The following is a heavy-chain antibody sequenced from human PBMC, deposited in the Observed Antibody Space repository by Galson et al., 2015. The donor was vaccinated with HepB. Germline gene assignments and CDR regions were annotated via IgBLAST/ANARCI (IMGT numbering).Heavy chain of an antibody. V-gene: IGHV1-69*04. CDR3: VRAVGLEYYDSSGYYD. J-gene: IGHJ4*02. Sequence: SVKVSCKASGGTFSSYAISWVRQAPGQGLEWMGRIIPILGIANYARKFQGRVTITADKSTSTAYIELSSLRSEDTAVYYCVRAVGLEYYDSSGYYDWGQGTLVTVSS. D-gene: IGHD3-22*01. CDR2: IIPILGIA. CDR1: GGTFSSYA.